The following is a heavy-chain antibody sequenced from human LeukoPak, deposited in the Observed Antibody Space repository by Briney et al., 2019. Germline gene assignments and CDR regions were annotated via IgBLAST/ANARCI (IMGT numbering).Heavy chain of an antibody. CDR1: GFTFSSYA. V-gene: IGHV3-23*01. D-gene: IGHD1-26*01. J-gene: IGHJ4*02. Sequence: GGSLILSCAASGFTFSSYAMSWVRQAPGKGLEWVSAISGNGGSTYYADSVKGRFTISRDNSKNTLYLQMNSLRAEDTAVYYCAKSGSYSLSYFDYWGQGTLVTVSS. CDR3: AKSGSYSLSYFDY. CDR2: ISGNGGST.